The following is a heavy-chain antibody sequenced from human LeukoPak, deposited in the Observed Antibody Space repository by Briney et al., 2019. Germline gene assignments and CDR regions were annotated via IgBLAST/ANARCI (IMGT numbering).Heavy chain of an antibody. J-gene: IGHJ6*02. V-gene: IGHV1-46*01. CDR1: GYTFTSYY. CDR3: ATLPGYCSGGSCSEYRYYGMDV. CDR2: INPSGGST. D-gene: IGHD2-15*01. Sequence: GASVKVSCKASGYTFTSYYMHWVRQAPGQGLEWMGIINPSGGSTSYAQKFQGRVTMTRDTSTSTVYMELRSLRSEDTAVYYCATLPGYCSGGSCSEYRYYGMDVWGQGTTVTVSS.